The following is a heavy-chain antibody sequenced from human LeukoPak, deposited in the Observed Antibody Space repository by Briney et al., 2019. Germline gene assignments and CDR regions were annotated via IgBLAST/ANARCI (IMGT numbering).Heavy chain of an antibody. Sequence: PSDTLSLTCTVSGGSIRSYFWSWIRQPPGKGLEWVGYIYSSGSANYNPSLKSRVTISLDTSKNQISLKLSSVTAADTAMYYCARISQGDGYNFPDYWGREPWSPSPQ. CDR2: IYSSGSA. D-gene: IGHD5-24*01. V-gene: IGHV4-59*07. CDR1: GGSIRSYF. CDR3: ARISQGDGYNFPDY. J-gene: IGHJ4*02.